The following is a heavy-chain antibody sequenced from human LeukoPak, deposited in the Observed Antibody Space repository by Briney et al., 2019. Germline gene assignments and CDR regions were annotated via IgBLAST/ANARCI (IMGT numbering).Heavy chain of an antibody. D-gene: IGHD4-17*01. CDR2: ITTGGPDT. CDR1: GFTFSSYW. V-gene: IGHV3-NL1*01. J-gene: IGHJ4*02. CDR3: AKDPANDYGDSYFDY. Sequence: GGSLRLSCAASGFTFSSYWMSWVRQAPGKGLKWVSTITTGGPDTYYADSVKGRFTISRDNSKNTLYLQMNSLRAEDTAVYYCAKDPANDYGDSYFDYWGQGTLVTVSS.